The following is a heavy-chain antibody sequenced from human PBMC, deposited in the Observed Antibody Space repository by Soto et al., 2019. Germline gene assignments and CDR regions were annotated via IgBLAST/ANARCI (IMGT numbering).Heavy chain of an antibody. CDR3: ASPGGSADY. Sequence: EAQLLESGGGLVQPGGSLRLSCATSGFTFSRYLMSWVRHAPGKGLEWVSCISGSGASTYYADSVKGRFTISRDNSKNTLYLQMNSLRSEDTAVYYCASPGGSADYWGQGTLVTVSP. J-gene: IGHJ4*02. D-gene: IGHD6-19*01. CDR1: GFTFSRYL. CDR2: ISGSGAST. V-gene: IGHV3-23*01.